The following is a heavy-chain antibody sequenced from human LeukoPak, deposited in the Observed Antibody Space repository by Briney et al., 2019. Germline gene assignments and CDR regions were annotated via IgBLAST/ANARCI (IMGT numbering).Heavy chain of an antibody. J-gene: IGHJ4*02. CDR2: ISWNSRRI. V-gene: IGHV3-9*01. CDR1: GFTFSSYG. Sequence: GGSLRFSCAASGFTFSSYGMSWVGQAPGKGLEGLSGISWNSRRIGYADSVSGRFTISRDNANNSLYLQMNSLRAEDTALYYCAKDKGVAGPIDCWGQGTLVTVSS. CDR3: AKDKGVAGPIDC. D-gene: IGHD6-19*01.